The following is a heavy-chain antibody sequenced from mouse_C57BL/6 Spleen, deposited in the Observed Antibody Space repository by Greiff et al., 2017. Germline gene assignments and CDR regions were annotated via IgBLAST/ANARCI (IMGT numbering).Heavy chain of an antibody. D-gene: IGHD2-3*01. CDR2: ISSGSSTI. CDR3: ARTGLLEYFDV. CDR1: GFTFSDYG. Sequence: EVKLVESGGGLVKPGGSLKLSCAASGFTFSDYGMHWVRQAPEKGLEWVAYISSGSSTIYYADTVKGRFTISRDNAKNTLVLQMTSLRSEDTAMYYCARTGLLEYFDVWGTGTTVTVSS. V-gene: IGHV5-17*01. J-gene: IGHJ1*03.